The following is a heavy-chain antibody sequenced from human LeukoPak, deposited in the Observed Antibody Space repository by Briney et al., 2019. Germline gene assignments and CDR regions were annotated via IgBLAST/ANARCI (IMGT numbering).Heavy chain of an antibody. J-gene: IGHJ4*02. CDR2: IQSGKNNK. CDR1: GFTFSSYG. CDR3: AKDSNWAFDY. D-gene: IGHD1-1*01. Sequence: GGSLRLSCAASGFTFSSYGMHWVRQAPGKGLEWVAFIQSGKNNKYYADSVKGRFTVSRDNSKNTLYLQMNSLRSEDTAIYYCAKDSNWAFDYWGQGTLVTVSS. V-gene: IGHV3-30*02.